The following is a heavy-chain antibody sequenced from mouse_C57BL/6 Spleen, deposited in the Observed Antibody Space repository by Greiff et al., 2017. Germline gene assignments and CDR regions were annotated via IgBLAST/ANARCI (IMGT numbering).Heavy chain of an antibody. V-gene: IGHV14-1*01. CDR3: TTDYYGSSSAWFAY. Sequence: EVQLQQSGAELVRPGASVKLSCTASGFNIKDYYMHWVKQRPEQGLEWIGRIDPEDGDTEYAPKFPGTAPMTADTSSNTAYLQLSSLTSEDTAVYYCTTDYYGSSSAWFAYWGQGTLVTVSA. CDR2: IDPEDGDT. J-gene: IGHJ3*01. CDR1: GFNIKDYY. D-gene: IGHD1-1*01.